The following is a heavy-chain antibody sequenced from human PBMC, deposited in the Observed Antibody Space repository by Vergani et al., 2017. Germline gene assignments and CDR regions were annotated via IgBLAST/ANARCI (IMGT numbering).Heavy chain of an antibody. CDR2: IFYSGTT. CDR1: GGSISSGDHC. D-gene: IGHD3/OR15-3a*01. CDR3: ARGQTGYSRDWSTYFFYMDV. J-gene: IGHJ6*03. V-gene: IGHV4-31*11. Sequence: QVQLQESGPGVVKPSQTLSLTCAVSGGSISSGDHCWTWIRQRPGKGLEWIGYIFYSGTTYDNPSLRSRLTISVDTSQNQFSLTLTSVTAADSAFYFCARGQTGYSRDWSTYFFYMDVWGKGTTVTVSS.